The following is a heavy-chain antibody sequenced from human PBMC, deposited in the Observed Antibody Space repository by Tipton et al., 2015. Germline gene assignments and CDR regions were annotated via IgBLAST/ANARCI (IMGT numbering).Heavy chain of an antibody. D-gene: IGHD3-9*01. Sequence: TLSLTCTVSGGSISRSSYYWGWIRQPPGKGLEWIGSISHSGNTYYNPSLKSRVTMSRDTSKNQFSLKLTSVTAADTAVYYCACQDYDSLTRDYQTVDYWGQRTLVTVSS. J-gene: IGHJ4*02. CDR2: ISHSGNT. V-gene: IGHV4-39*07. CDR3: ACQDYDSLTRDYQTVDY. CDR1: GGSISRSSYY.